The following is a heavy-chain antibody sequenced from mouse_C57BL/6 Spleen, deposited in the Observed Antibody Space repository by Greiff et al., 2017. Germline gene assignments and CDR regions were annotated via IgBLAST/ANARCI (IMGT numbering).Heavy chain of an antibody. J-gene: IGHJ1*03. CDR3: ASLYYGSSHWYFDV. V-gene: IGHV1-53*01. D-gene: IGHD1-1*01. Sequence: QVQLQQPGTELVKPGASVKLSCKASGYTFTSSWMHWVKQRPGQGLEWIGNIIPSNGGTNYNEKFKSKATLTVDKSSSTAYMQLSSLTSEDSAVYYCASLYYGSSHWYFDVWGTGTTVTVSS. CDR1: GYTFTSSW. CDR2: IIPSNGGT.